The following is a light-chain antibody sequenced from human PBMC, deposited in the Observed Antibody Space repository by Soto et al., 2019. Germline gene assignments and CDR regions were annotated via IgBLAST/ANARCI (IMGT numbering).Light chain of an antibody. V-gene: IGKV1-27*01. J-gene: IGKJ4*01. Sequence: DIQMTQSPSSLSASVGDRVTITCRASQGISNYLAWYQQKPGKVPKLLIYAASTLQSGVPSRFSDSGSGTDFTLTISSLQPEDVATYYCQKYNSAPLALTFGGGTKVEIK. CDR2: AAS. CDR3: QKYNSAPLALT. CDR1: QGISNY.